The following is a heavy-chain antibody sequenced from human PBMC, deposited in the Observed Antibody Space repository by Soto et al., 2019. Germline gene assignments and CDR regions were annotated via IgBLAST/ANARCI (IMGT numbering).Heavy chain of an antibody. V-gene: IGHV4-59*08. CDR2: IYYAGST. J-gene: IGHJ5*02. CDR1: GGSFSPNY. D-gene: IGHD2-2*01. Sequence: QLQLQESGPGLVKPSETLSITCTVSGGSFSPNYWSWIRQPPGKGLEWVGYIYYAGSTSYNPSLKSLVTISLDTSKSQFSLSLSSVTAADTAVYYCARLGAFYQSLDPWGPGTLVTVSS. CDR3: ARLGAFYQSLDP.